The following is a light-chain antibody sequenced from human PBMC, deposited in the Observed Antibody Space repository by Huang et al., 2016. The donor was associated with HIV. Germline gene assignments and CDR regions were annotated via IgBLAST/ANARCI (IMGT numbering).Light chain of an antibody. CDR2: GAS. V-gene: IGKV3-20*01. CDR3: QQFGSSPPYS. Sequence: EIVLTQSPDTLSLSPGERATVSCRASQSVTRNYLAWYQQRPGQARKLLIYGASTRATGIPYRFSGSGSGTDFTLTISRLAPEDFAVYYCQQFGSSPPYSFGRGTKLGIK. CDR1: QSVTRNY. J-gene: IGKJ2*03.